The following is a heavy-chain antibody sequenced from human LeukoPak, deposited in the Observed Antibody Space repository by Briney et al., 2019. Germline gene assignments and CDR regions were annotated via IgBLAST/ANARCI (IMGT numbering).Heavy chain of an antibody. J-gene: IGHJ6*03. CDR1: GFTFSSYS. CDR2: ISSSSSYI. V-gene: IGHV3-21*01. CDR3: ASIRGVDDYGDYVDYYYYMDV. Sequence: PGGSLRLSCAASGFTFSSYSMNWVRQAPGKGLEWGSSISSSSSYIYYADSVKGRFTISRDNAKNSLYLQMTTLRAEDTAVYYCASIRGVDDYGDYVDYYYYMDVWGKGTTVTVSS. D-gene: IGHD4-17*01.